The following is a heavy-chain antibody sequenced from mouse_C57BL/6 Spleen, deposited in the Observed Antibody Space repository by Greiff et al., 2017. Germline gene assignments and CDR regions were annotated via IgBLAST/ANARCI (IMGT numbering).Heavy chain of an antibody. CDR1: GYTFTSYW. CDR3: ARSSITTVVSMDY. CDR2: IHPNSGST. J-gene: IGHJ4*01. Sequence: VQLQQPGAELVKPGASVKLSCKASGYTFTSYWMHWVKQRPGQGLEWIGMIHPNSGSTNYNEKFKSKATLTVDKSSSTAYMQLSSLTSEDSAVYYCARSSITTVVSMDYWGQGTSVTVSS. V-gene: IGHV1-64*01. D-gene: IGHD1-1*01.